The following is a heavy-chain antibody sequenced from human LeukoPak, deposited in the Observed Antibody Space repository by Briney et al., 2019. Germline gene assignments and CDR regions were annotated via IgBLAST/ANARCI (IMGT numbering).Heavy chain of an antibody. CDR2: IAYDGSRA. CDR3: TRYNNDHFDY. V-gene: IGHV3-33*01. Sequence: GGSLRLSCVVSGFTFSTYWMSWVRQAPGKGLEWVAVIAYDGSRAFYADSVKGRFTISRDNSKNTMSVQMDDLRAEDTAVYYCTRYNNDHFDYWGQGTLVTVSS. J-gene: IGHJ4*02. CDR1: GFTFSTYW. D-gene: IGHD1-14*01.